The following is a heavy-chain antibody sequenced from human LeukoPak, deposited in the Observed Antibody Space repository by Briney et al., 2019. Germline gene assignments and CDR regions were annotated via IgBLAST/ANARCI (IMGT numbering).Heavy chain of an antibody. CDR2: INHSGST. J-gene: IGHJ4*02. V-gene: IGHV4-34*01. CDR1: GGSFSGYY. Sequence: SETLSLTCAVYGGSFSGYYWSWIRQPPGKGLEWIGEINHSGSTNYNPSLKSRVTISVDTSKNQFSLKLSSVTAADTAVYYCARGGGEGLDYWGQGTLVTGSS. CDR3: ARGGGEGLDY. D-gene: IGHD3-16*01.